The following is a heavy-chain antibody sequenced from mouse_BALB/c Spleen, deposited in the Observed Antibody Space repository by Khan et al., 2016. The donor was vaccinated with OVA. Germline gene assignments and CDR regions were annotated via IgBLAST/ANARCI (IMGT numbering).Heavy chain of an antibody. CDR3: ATSYFYGYYFDY. Sequence: EVELVESGGGLVQPGGSRKLSCAASGFTFSNYGMHWVRQAPEKGLEWVAFISGDTSTIYYADTVKGRFIISRDNPKNTLFLQMTSLMSEDTARYYCATSYFYGYYFDYWGPGTTLTVSS. V-gene: IGHV5-17*02. D-gene: IGHD1-1*01. J-gene: IGHJ2*01. CDR1: GFTFSNYG. CDR2: ISGDTSTI.